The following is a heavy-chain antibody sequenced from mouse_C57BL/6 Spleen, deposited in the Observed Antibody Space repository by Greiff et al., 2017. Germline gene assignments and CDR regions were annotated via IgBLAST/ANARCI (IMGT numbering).Heavy chain of an antibody. V-gene: IGHV1-64*01. CDR3: AREGEGYDLY. CDR1: GYTFTSYW. J-gene: IGHJ2*01. CDR2: IHPNSGST. D-gene: IGHD2-4*01. Sequence: QVQLQQPGAELVKPGASVTLSCKASGYTFTSYWMHWVKQRPGQGLEWIGMIHPNSGSTNSNEKFKSKATLTVDKSSSTAYMQLSSLTSEDSAVYYCAREGEGYDLYWGQGTTRTVSS.